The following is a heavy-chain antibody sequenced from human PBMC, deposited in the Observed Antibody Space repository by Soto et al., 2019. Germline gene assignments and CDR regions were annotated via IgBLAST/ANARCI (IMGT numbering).Heavy chain of an antibody. CDR3: ATGVIGWETYYFDY. CDR2: FDPEDGET. CDR1: GYTLTELS. J-gene: IGHJ4*02. V-gene: IGHV1-24*01. Sequence: ASVKVSCKVSGYTLTELSMHWVRQAPGKGIEWMGGFDPEDGETIYAQKFQGRVTMTEDTSTDTAYMELSSLRSEDTAVYYCATGVIGWETYYFDYWGQGTLVTVSS. D-gene: IGHD3-10*01.